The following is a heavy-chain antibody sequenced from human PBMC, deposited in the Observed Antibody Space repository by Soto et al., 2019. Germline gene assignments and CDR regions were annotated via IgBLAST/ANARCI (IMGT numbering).Heavy chain of an antibody. CDR2: INHSGST. Sequence: SETLSLTCAVYGGSFSGYYWSWIRQPPGKGLEWIGEINHSGSTNYNPSPKSRVTISVDASKSQFSLNLRSVTAADTAVYYCARLGDYYQVFDYWGHGSLVTVSS. V-gene: IGHV4-34*01. CDR3: ARLGDYYQVFDY. CDR1: GGSFSGYY. J-gene: IGHJ4*01. D-gene: IGHD3-22*01.